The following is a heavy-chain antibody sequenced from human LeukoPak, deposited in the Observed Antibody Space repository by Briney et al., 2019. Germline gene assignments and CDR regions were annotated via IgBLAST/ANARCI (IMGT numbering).Heavy chain of an antibody. D-gene: IGHD1-26*01. V-gene: IGHV3-23*01. CDR2: ISGSDARP. Sequence: GGSLRLSCAASGFIFSLYAMSWVRQAPGKGLEWVSSISGSDARPFYADSVTGRFTVSRDNSKKTLYLQMNSLRAEDTAVYYCAESPEGEFDYWGRGSLVTVSS. CDR1: GFIFSLYA. CDR3: AESPEGEFDY. J-gene: IGHJ4*02.